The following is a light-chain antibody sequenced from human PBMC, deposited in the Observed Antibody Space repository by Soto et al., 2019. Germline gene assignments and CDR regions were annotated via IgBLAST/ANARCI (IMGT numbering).Light chain of an antibody. J-gene: IGLJ1*01. V-gene: IGLV2-14*01. CDR1: SSDVGNYNY. Sequence: ALTQPASVSGSPGQSITISCTGTSSDVGNYNYVSWFQQHPGKAPKLILFEVSYRPSGISNRFSGSKSGNTASLTISGLQVEDEGIYFCSSYTTSSTLLFGPGTKLTVL. CDR3: SSYTTSSTLL. CDR2: EVS.